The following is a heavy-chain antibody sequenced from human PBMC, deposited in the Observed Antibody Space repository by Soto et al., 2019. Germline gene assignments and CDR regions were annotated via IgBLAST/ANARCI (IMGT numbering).Heavy chain of an antibody. CDR2: ISYSGST. V-gene: IGHV4-30-4*01. Sequence: QVQLQESGPGLVKPSQTLSLTCSISGASISSDDYSWSWFRHPPGKGLEWIGYISYSGSTYCNPSFQRGTTISVVAPKTQSPPILSSVTAADTAVFYCAREVHTYYGMDAWGQGTKVTVS. CDR3: AREVHTYYGMDA. CDR1: GASISSDDYS. J-gene: IGHJ6*02.